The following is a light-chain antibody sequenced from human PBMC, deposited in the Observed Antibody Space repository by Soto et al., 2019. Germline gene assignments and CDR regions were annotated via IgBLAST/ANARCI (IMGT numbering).Light chain of an antibody. CDR3: SSYTSIDTWV. Sequence: QSALTKPASVSGSPGQSITITCTGTSSDVGGYNYVSWYQQHPGKAPKVLISDVSNRPSGISNRFSGSKSGNTASLTISGLQAEDEADYYCSSYTSIDTWVFGTGTKLTVL. V-gene: IGLV2-14*03. CDR1: SSDVGGYNY. CDR2: DVS. J-gene: IGLJ1*01.